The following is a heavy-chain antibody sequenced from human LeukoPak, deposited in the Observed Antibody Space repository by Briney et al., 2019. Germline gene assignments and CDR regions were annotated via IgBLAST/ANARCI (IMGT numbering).Heavy chain of an antibody. Sequence: ASVKVSCKASGYTFTDYYMHWVRQAPGQGLEWMGWINPNNGGTYSTQKFQGRVTMTRDTSISTAYMELSRLTSDDTAVYYCARANPLHCSSTSCLLDYWGQGSLVTVSS. J-gene: IGHJ4*02. CDR3: ARANPLHCSSTSCLLDY. CDR1: GYTFTDYY. CDR2: INPNNGGT. V-gene: IGHV1-2*02. D-gene: IGHD2-2*01.